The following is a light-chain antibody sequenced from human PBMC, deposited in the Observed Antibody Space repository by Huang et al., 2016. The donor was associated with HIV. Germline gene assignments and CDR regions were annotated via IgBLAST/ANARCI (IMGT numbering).Light chain of an antibody. J-gene: IGKJ1*01. CDR1: QSISGY. CDR2: GVS. Sequence: DIQMTQSPSSLSASVGDRVTITCRASQSISGYLNWYQQKPGKAPRLLIYGVSSLQSGVSSRFSGSGSGTDFSLTISSLQPEDFATYYCQQSYSDPRTFGPGTKVEI. V-gene: IGKV1-39*01. CDR3: QQSYSDPRT.